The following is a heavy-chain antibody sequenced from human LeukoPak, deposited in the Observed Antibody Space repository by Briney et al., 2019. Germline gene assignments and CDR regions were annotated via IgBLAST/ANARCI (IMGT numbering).Heavy chain of an antibody. CDR3: ARDKMSPYYYDSSGTTDAFDI. CDR1: GFTFSSYE. J-gene: IGHJ3*02. D-gene: IGHD3-22*01. V-gene: IGHV3-48*03. Sequence: GGSLRLSCAASGFTFSSYEMNWVRQAPGKGLEWVSYISSSGSTIYYADSVKGRFTISRDNAKNSLYLQMNSLRAEDTAVYYCARDKMSPYYYDSSGTTDAFDIWGQGTMVTVSS. CDR2: ISSSGSTI.